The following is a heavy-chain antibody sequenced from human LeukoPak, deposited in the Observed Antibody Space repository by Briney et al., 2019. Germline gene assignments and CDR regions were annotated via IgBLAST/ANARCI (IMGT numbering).Heavy chain of an antibody. CDR1: GGSISSSSYY. Sequence: PSETLSLTCTVSGGSISSSSYYWGWIRQPPGKGLEWIGSIYYSGSTYYNPSLKSRLTISVDTSKNQFSLKLSSVTAADTAVYYCASLYCSGGSCYLSGFDYWGQGTLVTVSS. CDR3: ASLYCSGGSCYLSGFDY. J-gene: IGHJ4*02. D-gene: IGHD2-15*01. CDR2: IYYSGST. V-gene: IGHV4-39*01.